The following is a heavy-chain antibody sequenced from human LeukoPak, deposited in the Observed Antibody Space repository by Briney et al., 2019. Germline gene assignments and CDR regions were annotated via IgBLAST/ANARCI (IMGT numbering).Heavy chain of an antibody. CDR2: ISAYNGNT. D-gene: IGHD3-9*01. CDR1: GYTFTSYG. V-gene: IGHV1-18*01. Sequence: GASVKVSCKASGYTFTSYGISWVRQAPGQGLEWMGWISAYNGNTNYAQKLQGRVTMTTDTSTSTAYMELRSLRSDDTAVYYCARDMGGRYFDWLPLDHWGQGTLVTVSS. CDR3: ARDMGGRYFDWLPLDH. J-gene: IGHJ4*02.